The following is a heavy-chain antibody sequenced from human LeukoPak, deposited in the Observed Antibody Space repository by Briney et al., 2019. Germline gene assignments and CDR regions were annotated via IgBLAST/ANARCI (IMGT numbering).Heavy chain of an antibody. Sequence: SETLSLTCTVSGGSISSYSWSWIRQPAGKGLEWTGRIYTSGSTNYNPSLKSRVTMSVDTSKNQFSLKLSSVTAADTAVYYCARSRGSSGYPSNYYYYYMDVWGKGTTVTVSS. CDR2: IYTSGST. D-gene: IGHD3-22*01. V-gene: IGHV4-4*07. CDR3: ARSRGSSGYPSNYYYYYMDV. CDR1: GGSISSYS. J-gene: IGHJ6*03.